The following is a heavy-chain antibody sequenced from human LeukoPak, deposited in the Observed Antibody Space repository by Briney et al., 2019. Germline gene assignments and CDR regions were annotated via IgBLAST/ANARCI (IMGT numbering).Heavy chain of an antibody. J-gene: IGHJ4*02. CDR1: GGSFSGYY. D-gene: IGHD3-10*01. CDR3: ARGYGNFDY. V-gene: IGHV4-34*01. Sequence: SETLSLTCAVYGGSFSGYYWSWIRQPPGKGLEWIGEINHSGSTNYNPSLKSRVTISVDTSKNQFSLKLSSVTAADTAVYYCARGYGNFDYWGQGTVVTVSS. CDR2: INHSGST.